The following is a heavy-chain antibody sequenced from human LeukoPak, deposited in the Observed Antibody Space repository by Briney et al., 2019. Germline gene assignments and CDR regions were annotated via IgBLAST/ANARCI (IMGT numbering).Heavy chain of an antibody. CDR1: GFTFSDYY. CDR3: AKDLPVGFDTLPHAFDI. CDR2: VSSGSSTI. V-gene: IGHV3-11*01. Sequence: NPGGSLRLSCAASGFTFSDYYMSWIRQAPGKALEWVSYVSSGSSTIYYADSVKGRFTVSRDNGKRSLYLQMNSLRAEDTAVYYCAKDLPVGFDTLPHAFDIWGQGTMVTVSS. J-gene: IGHJ3*02. D-gene: IGHD2-2*02.